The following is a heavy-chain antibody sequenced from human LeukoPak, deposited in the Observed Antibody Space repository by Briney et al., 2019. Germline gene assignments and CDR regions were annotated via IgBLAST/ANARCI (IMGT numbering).Heavy chain of an antibody. CDR1: GYTFTGYY. V-gene: IGHV1-2*02. D-gene: IGHD3-10*01. CDR2: INPNSGGT. CDR3: ARARKLLWFRELGPNWFDP. J-gene: IGHJ5*02. Sequence: ASVTVSCKASGYTFTGYYMHWVRQAPGQGLEWMGWINPNSGGTNYAQKFQGRVTMTRDTSISTAYMELSRLRSDDTAVYYCARARKLLWFRELGPNWFDPWGQGTLVTVSS.